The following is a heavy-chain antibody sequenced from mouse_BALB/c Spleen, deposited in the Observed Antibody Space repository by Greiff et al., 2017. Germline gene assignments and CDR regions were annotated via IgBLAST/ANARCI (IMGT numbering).Heavy chain of an antibody. V-gene: IGHV3-8*02. D-gene: IGHD1-3*01. CDR3: ARERGSGNPFAY. Sequence: EVMLVESGPSLVKPSQTLSLTCSVTGDSITSGYWNWIRKFPGNKLEYMGYISYSGSTYYNPSLKSRISITRDTSKNQYYLQLNSVTTEDTATYYCARERGSGNPFAYWGQGTLVTVSA. J-gene: IGHJ3*01. CDR2: ISYSGST. CDR1: GDSITSGY.